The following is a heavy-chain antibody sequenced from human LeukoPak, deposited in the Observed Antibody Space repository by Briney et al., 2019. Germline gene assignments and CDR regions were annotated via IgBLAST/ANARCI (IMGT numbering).Heavy chain of an antibody. CDR3: ARGSTTEDY. CDR2: IKEDGSEK. V-gene: IGHV3-7*04. CDR1: GLSFNSCG. D-gene: IGHD1-1*01. Sequence: GGSLRLSCAASGLSFNSCGMHWVRQAPGKGLEWVANIKEDGSEKHYVDSVKGRFTISRDNAKSSLYLQMNSLRAEDTAVYYCARGSTTEDYWGQGTLVTVSS. J-gene: IGHJ4*02.